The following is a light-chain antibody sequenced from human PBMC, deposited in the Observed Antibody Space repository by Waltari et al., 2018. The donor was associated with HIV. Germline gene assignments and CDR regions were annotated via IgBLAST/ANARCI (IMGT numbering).Light chain of an antibody. Sequence: QSALTQPASVSGSPGQSLTIPCTVTCSDVGGYNFVSWYQQHPGKAPKLMIYDISNRASGVSNRFSGSKSGNTASLTISGRQAEDEANYYCSSYTSSSTFWVFGGGTKLTVL. CDR3: SSYTSSSTFWV. CDR1: CSDVGGYNF. CDR2: DIS. J-gene: IGLJ3*02. V-gene: IGLV2-14*03.